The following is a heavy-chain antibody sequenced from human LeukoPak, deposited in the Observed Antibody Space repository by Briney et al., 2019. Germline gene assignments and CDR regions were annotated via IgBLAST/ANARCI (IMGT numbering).Heavy chain of an antibody. Sequence: ASVKVSCKASGYTFTIYDINWVRQAPGQGLEWMGWINPNSGGTNYAQKFQGRVTMTRDTSISTAYMELSRLRSDDTAVYYCARTLGAFDIWGQGTMVTVSS. D-gene: IGHD7-27*01. CDR2: INPNSGGT. J-gene: IGHJ3*02. V-gene: IGHV1-2*02. CDR1: GYTFTIYD. CDR3: ARTLGAFDI.